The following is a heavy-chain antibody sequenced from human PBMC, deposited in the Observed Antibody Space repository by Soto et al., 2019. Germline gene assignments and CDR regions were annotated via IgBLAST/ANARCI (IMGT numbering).Heavy chain of an antibody. CDR2: IYYSGST. CDR3: ARVGGFGATTIDY. Sequence: QVQLQESGPGLVKPSQTLSLTCTVSGGSISSGDYYWSWIRQPPGKGLEWIGYIYYSGSTYYNPTLTSRVTISVDTSKNPCSLKLSSVTAADTAVYYCARVGGFGATTIDYWGQGTLVTVSS. D-gene: IGHD3-10*01. CDR1: GGSISSGDYY. J-gene: IGHJ4*02. V-gene: IGHV4-30-4*01.